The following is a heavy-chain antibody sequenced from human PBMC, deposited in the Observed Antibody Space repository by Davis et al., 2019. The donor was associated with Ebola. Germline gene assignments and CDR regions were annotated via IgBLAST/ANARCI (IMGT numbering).Heavy chain of an antibody. J-gene: IGHJ6*04. V-gene: IGHV6-1*01. Sequence: LRLSCAISGDSVFGKNGAWNWIRQSPSRGLEWLGRTYYRSKWYNDFAVSVKSRITINPDTSKNQFSLQLNSVTPEDTALYYCARGWLRAGMDVWGEGTTVTVSS. CDR1: GDSVFGKNGA. CDR3: ARGWLRAGMDV. CDR2: TYYRSKWYN. D-gene: IGHD5-18*01.